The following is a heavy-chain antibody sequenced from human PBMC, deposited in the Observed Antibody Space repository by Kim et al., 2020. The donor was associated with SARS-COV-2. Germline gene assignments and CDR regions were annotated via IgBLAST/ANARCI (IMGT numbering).Heavy chain of an antibody. Sequence: YSDSVKGRFTSSRDNSKNTLFLEISSLSSAASALYYCARVTTGTFDYWGQGTLVTVSS. V-gene: IGHV3-30*03. CDR3: ARVTTGTFDY. J-gene: IGHJ4*02. D-gene: IGHD2-21*02.